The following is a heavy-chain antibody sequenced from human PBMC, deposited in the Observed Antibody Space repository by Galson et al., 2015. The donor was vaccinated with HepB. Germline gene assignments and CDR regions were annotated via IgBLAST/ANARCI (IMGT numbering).Heavy chain of an antibody. J-gene: IGHJ4*02. Sequence: SLRLSCAGSGFIFRHHAMAWIRQAPGKGLEWISYISTTSDNKFSADSVKGRFIISRDNAKNSLYLQMNSLRAEDTAVYYCARIALSGSYWYFDYWGQGTLVTVSS. CDR1: GFIFRHHA. D-gene: IGHD1-26*01. CDR2: ISTTSDNK. CDR3: ARIALSGSYWYFDY. V-gene: IGHV3-48*01.